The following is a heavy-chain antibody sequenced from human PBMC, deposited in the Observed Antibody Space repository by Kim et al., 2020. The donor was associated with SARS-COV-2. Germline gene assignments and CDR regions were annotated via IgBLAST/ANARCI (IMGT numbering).Heavy chain of an antibody. V-gene: IGHV3-74*01. J-gene: IGHJ6*02. CDR2: INSDGSST. Sequence: GGSLRLSCAASGFTFSSYWMHWVRQAPGKGLVWVSRINSDGSSTSYADSVKGRFTISRDNAKNTLYLQMNSLRAEDTAVYYCASGAYDSSGYYFYGIDVWGQGTPVTVSS. D-gene: IGHD3-22*01. CDR1: GFTFSSYW. CDR3: ASGAYDSSGYYFYGIDV.